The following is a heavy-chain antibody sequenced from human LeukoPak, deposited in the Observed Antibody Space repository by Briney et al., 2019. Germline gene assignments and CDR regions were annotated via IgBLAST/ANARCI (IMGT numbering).Heavy chain of an antibody. D-gene: IGHD3-22*01. Sequence: ASVKVSCKASGYTFTSYYMHWVRQAPGQGLEWMGWINPNSGGTNYAQKFQGRVTMTRDTSISTAYMELSRLRSDDTAVYYCARDTDYYDSSGYFNWFDPWGQGTLVTVSS. CDR3: ARDTDYYDSSGYFNWFDP. V-gene: IGHV1-2*02. CDR1: GYTFTSYY. CDR2: INPNSGGT. J-gene: IGHJ5*02.